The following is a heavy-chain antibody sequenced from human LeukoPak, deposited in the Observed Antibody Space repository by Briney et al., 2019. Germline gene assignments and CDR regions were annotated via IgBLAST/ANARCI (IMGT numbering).Heavy chain of an antibody. Sequence: SQTLSLTCTVSGYSISSGYYWGWIRQPPGKGLELIGSIYHSGSTYYNPSLKRRVIISVDTSKNQFSLKLSSVTAADTVVYYCARVRPDYYFDYWGQGTLVTVSS. D-gene: IGHD1-14*01. J-gene: IGHJ4*02. CDR1: GYSISSGYY. CDR2: IYHSGST. V-gene: IGHV4-38-2*02. CDR3: ARVRPDYYFDY.